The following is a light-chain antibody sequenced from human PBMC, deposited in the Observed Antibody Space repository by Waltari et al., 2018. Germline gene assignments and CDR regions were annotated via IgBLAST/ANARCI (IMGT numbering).Light chain of an antibody. V-gene: IGKV1-33*01. CDR2: DAS. Sequence: DTQMTQSPSSLSASVGDRITITCQASQDISNYLIWFQQKPGQAPKLLIYDASNLGTGVPSRFSGRGSWTHFTFPIDSLQPEDTATYICQQYDNLPFTFGPGTKV. CDR3: QQYDNLPFT. J-gene: IGKJ3*01. CDR1: QDISNY.